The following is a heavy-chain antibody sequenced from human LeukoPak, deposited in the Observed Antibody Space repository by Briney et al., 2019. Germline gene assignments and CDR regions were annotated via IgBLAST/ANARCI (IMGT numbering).Heavy chain of an antibody. V-gene: IGHV3-64*01. J-gene: IGHJ4*02. D-gene: IGHD4-17*01. CDR1: GFTLSSYA. Sequence: PGGSLRLSCAASGFTLSSYAMHWVRQAPGKGLEYVSAISSNGGSTYYANSVKGRFTISRDNSKNTLYLQMGSLRAEDMAVYYCARETDYGDYDYWGQGTLVTVSS. CDR2: ISSNGGST. CDR3: ARETDYGDYDY.